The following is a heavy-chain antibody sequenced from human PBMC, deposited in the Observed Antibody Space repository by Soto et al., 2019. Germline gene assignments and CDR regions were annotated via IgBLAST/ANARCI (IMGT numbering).Heavy chain of an antibody. CDR1: GFMFNNSA. V-gene: IGHV3-23*01. J-gene: IGHJ3*02. Sequence: LRLSCTASGFMFNNSAMTWVRQAPGQGLQWVASVSDNGGSRGGTYYADSVKGRFTIPRDNSKNTLYLQLDSLTGADTAVYYCASAKAVVIAALGIWGQGTMVTVSS. CDR3: ASAKAVVIAALGI. D-gene: IGHD2-21*01. CDR2: VSDNGGSRGGT.